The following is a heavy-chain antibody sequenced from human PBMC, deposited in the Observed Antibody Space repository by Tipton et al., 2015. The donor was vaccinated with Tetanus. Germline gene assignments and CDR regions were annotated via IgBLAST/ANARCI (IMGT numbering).Heavy chain of an antibody. D-gene: IGHD3-10*01. CDR2: IYTSGST. J-gene: IGHJ4*02. CDR1: GGSISSYY. V-gene: IGHV4-4*07. CDR3: ARGVWFGPGPRYYFDY. Sequence: TLSLTCTVSGGSISSYYWSWIRQPAGKGLEWIGRIYTSGSTNYNPSLKSRVTMSLDASKNLFSLKLNSVTAADTAVYYCARGVWFGPGPRYYFDYWGQGTLVTVSS.